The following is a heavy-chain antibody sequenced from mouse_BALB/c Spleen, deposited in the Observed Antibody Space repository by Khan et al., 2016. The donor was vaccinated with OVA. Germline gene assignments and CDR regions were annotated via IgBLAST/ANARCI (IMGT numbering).Heavy chain of an antibody. J-gene: IGHJ3*01. CDR2: IIPNNGYT. CDR1: GYTFSSYT. V-gene: IGHV1-4*01. CDR3: VRDGGYKRNDGWFAY. Sequence: QVQLQQSGAELARPGASVKMSCKTSGYTFSSYTIHWIKLRLGQGLVWFGYIIPNNGYTNYNQKFKDKATLTADKSSTPVYMQLSSLTADDSTMYNSVRDGGYKRNDGWFAYWGQGTMGTGSA. D-gene: IGHD2-14*01.